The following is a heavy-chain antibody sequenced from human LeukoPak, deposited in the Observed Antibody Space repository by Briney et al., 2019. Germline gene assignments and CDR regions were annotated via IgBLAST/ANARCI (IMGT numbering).Heavy chain of an antibody. Sequence: GASVKVPCKASGYTLTTYYMHWVRQAPGQGLEWMGWVNPNSGGTNYAQKFQGRVTMTRDTSISTAYMELSRMRIDDTAVYYCARDDGGNTGDEIFDYWGQGTLVTVSS. CDR2: VNPNSGGT. CDR3: ARDDGGNTGDEIFDY. J-gene: IGHJ4*02. CDR1: GYTLTTYY. D-gene: IGHD2-8*02. V-gene: IGHV1-2*02.